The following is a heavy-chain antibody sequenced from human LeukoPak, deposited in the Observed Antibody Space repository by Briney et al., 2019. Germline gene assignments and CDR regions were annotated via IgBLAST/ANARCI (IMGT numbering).Heavy chain of an antibody. Sequence: PSETLSLICTVSGDSISSSGYYWGWLRQPPGKGLEWIGTIYYSGSTYYNPSLKSRVTISVDTSKNQFSLKLSSVTAADTAVYYCARGGTVTTFDYWGQGTLVTVSS. V-gene: IGHV4-39*01. J-gene: IGHJ4*02. CDR2: IYYSGST. CDR3: ARGGTVTTFDY. CDR1: GDSISSSGYY. D-gene: IGHD4-17*01.